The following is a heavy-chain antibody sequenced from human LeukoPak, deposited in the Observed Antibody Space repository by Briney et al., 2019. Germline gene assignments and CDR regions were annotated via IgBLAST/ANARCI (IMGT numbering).Heavy chain of an antibody. J-gene: IGHJ4*02. D-gene: IGHD6-25*01. CDR3: AKSGGSGLIDY. Sequence: PSETLSLTCTVSGGSISSYYWSWIRQPAGKGLEWIGNIHYSGSTYYNASLQSRVTISIDTSKNQFSLRLNSVTAADTAMYYCAKSGGSGLIDYWGQGTLVTVSS. CDR2: IHYSGST. V-gene: IGHV4-59*04. CDR1: GGSISSYY.